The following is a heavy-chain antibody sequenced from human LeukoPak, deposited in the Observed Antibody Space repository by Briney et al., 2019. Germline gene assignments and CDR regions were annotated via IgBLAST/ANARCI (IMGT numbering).Heavy chain of an antibody. CDR1: GGSISSYY. J-gene: IGHJ6*02. V-gene: IGHV4-59*01. CDR3: ARQQQLAKTTYYYYGMDV. D-gene: IGHD6-13*01. CDR2: IYDSGST. Sequence: PSETLSLTCTVSGGSISSYYWSWIRQPPGKGLEWIGYIYDSGSTNYNPSLKSRVTISVDTSENQFSLKLSSVTAADTAVYYCARQQQLAKTTYYYYGMDVWGQGTTVTVSS.